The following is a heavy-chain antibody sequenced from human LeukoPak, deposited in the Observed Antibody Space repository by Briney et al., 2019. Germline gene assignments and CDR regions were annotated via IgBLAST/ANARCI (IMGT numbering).Heavy chain of an antibody. V-gene: IGHV4-59*01. CDR2: IYYSGST. D-gene: IGHD3-3*01. Sequence: PSETLSLTCTVSGGSISSYYWSWIRQPPRKGLKLIGYIYYSGSTNYNHSLKRRVTISVDTSKNQFSLKLSSVTAADTAVYYCARDGGYDFWSGYYPDYWGQGTLVTVSS. CDR3: ARDGGYDFWSGYYPDY. CDR1: GGSISSYY. J-gene: IGHJ4*02.